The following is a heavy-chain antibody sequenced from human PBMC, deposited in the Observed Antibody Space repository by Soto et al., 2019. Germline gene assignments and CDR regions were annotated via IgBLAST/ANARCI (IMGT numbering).Heavy chain of an antibody. J-gene: IGHJ4*02. V-gene: IGHV1-3*01. CDR2: INAGNGNT. CDR1: GYTFTSYA. Sequence: QVQLVQSGAEVKKPGASVKVSCKASGYTFTSYAMHWVRQAPGQRLEWMGWINAGNGNTKYSQKFQGRVTITRYTSGSTAYMELSSRRYEDTAVYYCARETVYDYVWGSYRYVPFDYWCQGTLVTVSS. CDR3: ARETVYDYVWGSYRYVPFDY. D-gene: IGHD3-16*02.